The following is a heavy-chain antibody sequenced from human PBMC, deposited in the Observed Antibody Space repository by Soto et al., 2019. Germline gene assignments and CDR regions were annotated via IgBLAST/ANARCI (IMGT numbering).Heavy chain of an antibody. V-gene: IGHV1-18*01. D-gene: IGHD4-17*01. Sequence: QVQLVQSGAEVKKPGASVKVSCKASGYVFTGYGISWVRQAPGQGLEWMAWISAYNGNTKYAQKFQGRVTMTTDASPSTAYLELSSLRSDDTAVYYCARPSGDYGDYGLSLAYWGQGTRVTVSS. J-gene: IGHJ4*02. CDR2: ISAYNGNT. CDR1: GYVFTGYG. CDR3: ARPSGDYGDYGLSLAY.